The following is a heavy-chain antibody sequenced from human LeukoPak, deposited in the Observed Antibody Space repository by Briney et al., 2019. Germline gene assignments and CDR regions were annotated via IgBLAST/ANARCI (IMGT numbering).Heavy chain of an antibody. CDR1: GFTFSNAW. V-gene: IGHV4-4*02. J-gene: IGHJ4*02. CDR3: ARVTYSSSWYGALDY. CDR2: IYYSGST. D-gene: IGHD6-13*01. Sequence: PGGSLRLSCAASGFTFSNAWMSWVRQAPGKGLEWIGSIYYSGSTYYNPSLKSRVTISVDTSKNQFSLKLSSVTAADTAVYYCARVTYSSSWYGALDYWGQGTLVTVSS.